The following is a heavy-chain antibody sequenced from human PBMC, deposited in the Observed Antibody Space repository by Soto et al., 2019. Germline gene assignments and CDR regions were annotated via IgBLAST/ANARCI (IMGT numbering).Heavy chain of an antibody. D-gene: IGHD6-19*01. CDR2: ISYDGSNK. V-gene: IGHV3-30-3*01. Sequence: QVQLVESGGGVVQPGRSLRLSCAASGFTFSSYAMHWVRQAPGKGLEWVAVISYDGSNKYYADSVKGRFTISRDNSKNTLYLQMNSLRAEDTAVYYCARDQVRSSGLDYWGQGTLVTVSS. J-gene: IGHJ4*02. CDR1: GFTFSSYA. CDR3: ARDQVRSSGLDY.